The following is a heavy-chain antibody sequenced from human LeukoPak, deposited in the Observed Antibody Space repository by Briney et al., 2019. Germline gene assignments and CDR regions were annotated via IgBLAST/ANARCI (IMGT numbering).Heavy chain of an antibody. CDR2: IYSGGST. J-gene: IGHJ3*02. CDR3: ARDRNGYYYDSSGYTDITDAFDI. D-gene: IGHD3-22*01. CDR1: GFTVISNY. Sequence: PGGSLRLSCAASGFTVISNYMSWVRPAPGKGLEWVSVIYSGGSTYYADSVKGRFTISRDNSKNTLYLQMNSLRAEDTAVYYCARDRNGYYYDSSGYTDITDAFDIWGQGTMVTVSS. V-gene: IGHV3-53*01.